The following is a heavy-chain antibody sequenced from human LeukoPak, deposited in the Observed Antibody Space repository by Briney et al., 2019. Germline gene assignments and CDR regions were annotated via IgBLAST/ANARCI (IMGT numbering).Heavy chain of an antibody. D-gene: IGHD1-26*01. V-gene: IGHV4-34*01. J-gene: IGHJ4*02. CDR3: ERRPGGATDH. CDR1: GGSFSGYY. CDR2: INHSGST. Sequence: SETLSLTCAVYGGSFSGYYWSWIRQPPGKGLEWIGEINHSGSTNYNPSLKSRVTISVDTSKNQFSLKLSSVTAADTAVYYCERRPGGATDHWGQGTLVTVSS.